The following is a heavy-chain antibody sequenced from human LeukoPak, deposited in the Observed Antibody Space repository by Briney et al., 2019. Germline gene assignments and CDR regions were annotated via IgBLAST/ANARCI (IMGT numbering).Heavy chain of an antibody. CDR3: ARDRIAVAGRKYYYYMDV. CDR1: GYTFTSYG. V-gene: IGHV1-18*01. CDR2: ISAYNGNT. D-gene: IGHD6-19*01. Sequence: ASVKVSCKASGYTFTSYGISWVRQAPGQGLEWMGWISAYNGNTNYAQKLQGRGTMTTDTSTSTAYMELRSLRSDDTAVYYCARDRIAVAGRKYYYYMDVWGKGTTVTVSS. J-gene: IGHJ6*03.